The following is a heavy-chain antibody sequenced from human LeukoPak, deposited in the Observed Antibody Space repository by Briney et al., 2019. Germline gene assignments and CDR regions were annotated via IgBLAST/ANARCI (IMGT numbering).Heavy chain of an antibody. J-gene: IGHJ4*02. CDR1: GFTFSRNV. V-gene: IGHV3-23*01. Sequence: GGSLRLSCAASGFTFSRNVMNWVRQAPGKGLEWVSAISGSGGSTYYADSVKGRFTISRDNSKNTLYLQMNSLRAEDTAVYYCAKNVDTAMVTLGFDYWGQGTLVTVSS. D-gene: IGHD5-18*01. CDR3: AKNVDTAMVTLGFDY. CDR2: ISGSGGST.